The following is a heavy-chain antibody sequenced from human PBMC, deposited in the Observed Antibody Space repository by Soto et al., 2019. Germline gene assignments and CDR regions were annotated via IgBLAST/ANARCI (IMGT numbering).Heavy chain of an antibody. CDR3: VRRGSETGWYYDQ. Sequence: EVQLLESGGGLVQPGGSLRLSCAASGFTFYRYDMFWVRQTPRRGPEWVSFISGSGGRIEYGDFVRGRFTASRDNAEDTLSLQMNSLAFDDTGVYYCVRRGSETGWYYDQWGQGTLVAVSS. CDR1: GFTFYRYD. D-gene: IGHD6-19*01. V-gene: IGHV3-23*02. J-gene: IGHJ4*02. CDR2: ISGSGGRI.